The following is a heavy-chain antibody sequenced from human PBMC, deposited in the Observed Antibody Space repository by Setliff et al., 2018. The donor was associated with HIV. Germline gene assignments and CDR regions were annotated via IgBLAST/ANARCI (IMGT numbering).Heavy chain of an antibody. J-gene: IGHJ6*02. Sequence: PGGSLRLSCAASGFIFRDYYMNWIRQAPGKGLEWVSYISGSGEATDFADSVKGRFTTSRDNAKNSLYLHMNSLSAEDTAVYYCTRDGPGRARADYYGMDVWGQGTTVTVSS. CDR2: ISGSGEAT. CDR3: TRDGPGRARADYYGMDV. V-gene: IGHV3-11*04. CDR1: GFIFRDYY.